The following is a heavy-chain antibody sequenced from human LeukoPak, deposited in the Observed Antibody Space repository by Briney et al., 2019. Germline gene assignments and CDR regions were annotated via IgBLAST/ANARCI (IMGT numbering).Heavy chain of an antibody. CDR3: ARDHYTIFYYYYGMDV. Sequence: GGSLRLSCAASGFTFSSYAMHWVRQAPGKGLEWVAVISYDGSNKYYADSVKGRFTISRDNAKNSLYLQMNSLRAEDTAVYYCARDHYTIFYYYYGMDVWGQGTTVTVSS. D-gene: IGHD3-3*01. CDR2: ISYDGSNK. V-gene: IGHV3-30*04. CDR1: GFTFSSYA. J-gene: IGHJ6*02.